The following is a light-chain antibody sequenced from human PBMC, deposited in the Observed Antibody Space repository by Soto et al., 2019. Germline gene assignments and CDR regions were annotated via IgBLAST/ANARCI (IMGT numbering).Light chain of an antibody. CDR3: QQYYSYPRIT. CDR1: QDIAIY. V-gene: IGKV1-9*01. Sequence: IQLTQSPSSLSASVGDRVTITCRASQDIAIYLAWYQQKPGEAPKLLIYAASTLYGGVPSRFSGSGSGTDFALTITSLQAEDFATYYCQQYYSYPRITFGQGTRLEIK. CDR2: AAS. J-gene: IGKJ5*01.